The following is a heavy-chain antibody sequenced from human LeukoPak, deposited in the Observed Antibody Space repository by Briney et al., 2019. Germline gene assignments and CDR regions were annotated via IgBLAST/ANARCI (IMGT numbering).Heavy chain of an antibody. Sequence: SVRVSCKASGGTFSSYTISWVRQAPGQGLEWMGRIIPILGIANYAQKFQGRVTITADKSTSTAYMELNSLRSEDTAVYYCASFAMVKYDYWGQGTLVTVSS. CDR3: ASFAMVKYDY. J-gene: IGHJ4*02. D-gene: IGHD5-18*01. CDR2: IIPILGIA. CDR1: GGTFSSYT. V-gene: IGHV1-69*02.